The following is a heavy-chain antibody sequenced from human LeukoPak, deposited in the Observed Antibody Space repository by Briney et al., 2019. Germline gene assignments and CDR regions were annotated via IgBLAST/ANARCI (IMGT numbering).Heavy chain of an antibody. CDR1: GGSISSYY. J-gene: IGHJ4*02. V-gene: IGHV4-4*07. Sequence: PSETLSLTCTVSGGSISSYYWSWIRQPAGKGLEWIGRIYTSGSTNYNPSLKSRVTMSVDTSKNQFSLKLSSVTAADTAVYYCARGISDYGDYPFLFDYWGQGTLVTVSS. D-gene: IGHD4-17*01. CDR2: IYTSGST. CDR3: ARGISDYGDYPFLFDY.